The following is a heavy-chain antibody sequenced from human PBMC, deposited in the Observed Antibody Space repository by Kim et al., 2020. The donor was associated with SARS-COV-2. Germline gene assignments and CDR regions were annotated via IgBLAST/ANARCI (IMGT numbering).Heavy chain of an antibody. V-gene: IGHV4-59*08. CDR1: GGSISSYY. CDR2: IYYSGST. CDR3: ARSSSAVAGTLWFDP. Sequence: SETLSLTCTVSGGSISSYYWSWIRQPPGKGLEWIGYIYYSGSTNYNPSLKSRVTISVDTSKNQFSLKLSSVTAADTAVYYCARSSSAVAGTLWFDPWGQGTLVTVSS. D-gene: IGHD6-13*01. J-gene: IGHJ5*02.